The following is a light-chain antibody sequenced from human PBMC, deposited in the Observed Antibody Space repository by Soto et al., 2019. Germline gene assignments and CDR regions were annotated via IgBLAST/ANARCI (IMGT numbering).Light chain of an antibody. Sequence: EIVMTQSPATLSVSPGARATLSCRASQSIGNNLAWYQQQPGQAPRLLIYGASTTASGIPARFSGSGSGTEFTLTISRLEPEDFAVYYCQQYGSSPWTFGQGTKVDIK. CDR1: QSIGNN. J-gene: IGKJ1*01. CDR2: GAS. CDR3: QQYGSSPWT. V-gene: IGKV3-15*01.